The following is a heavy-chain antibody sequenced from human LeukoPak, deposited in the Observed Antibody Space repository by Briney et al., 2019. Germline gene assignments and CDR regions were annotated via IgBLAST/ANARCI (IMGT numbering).Heavy chain of an antibody. CDR3: ARESRALDY. V-gene: IGHV4-39*07. J-gene: IGHJ4*02. CDR2: IYYSGST. Sequence: SETLSLTCTVSGGSISSSSYYWGWIRQPPGKGLEWIGSIYYSGSTYYNPSLKSRVTISVDTSKNQFSLKLSSVTAADTAVYYCARESRALDYWGQGTLVTVSS. CDR1: GGSISSSSYY.